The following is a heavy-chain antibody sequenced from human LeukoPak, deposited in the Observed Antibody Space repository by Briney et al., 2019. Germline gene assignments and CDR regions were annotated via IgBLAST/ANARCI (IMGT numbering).Heavy chain of an antibody. CDR2: IIPIFGTA. CDR1: GGTFSSYA. CDR3: ARAQAIAVAGRGHFDY. V-gene: IGHV1-69*13. D-gene: IGHD6-19*01. J-gene: IGHJ4*02. Sequence: SVKVSCKASGGTFSSYAISWVRQAPGQGLEWMGGIIPIFGTANYAQKFQGRVTITADESTSTAYMELSSLRSEDTAVYYCARAQAIAVAGRGHFDYWGQGTLVTVSS.